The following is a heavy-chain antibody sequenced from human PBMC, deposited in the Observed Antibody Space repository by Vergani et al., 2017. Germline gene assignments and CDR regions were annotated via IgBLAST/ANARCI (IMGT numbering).Heavy chain of an antibody. D-gene: IGHD2-21*01. CDR2: ILSNSGRI. CDR3: TKDQAGDLYY. J-gene: IGHJ4*02. V-gene: IGHV3-9*01. CDR1: GFNFHDYV. Sequence: EVQLVESGGGLVQPGMSLRLSCVGSGFNFHDYVFHWVRQAPGKGLEWVSGILSNSGRIGYADSVKGRFTVSRDDDKNSLYLQMNSLRIEDTAVYYCTKDQAGDLYYWGQGTLVTVSS.